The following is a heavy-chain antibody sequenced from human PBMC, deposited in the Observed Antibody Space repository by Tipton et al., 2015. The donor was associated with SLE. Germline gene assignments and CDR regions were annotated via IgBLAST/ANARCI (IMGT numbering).Heavy chain of an antibody. Sequence: TLSLTFAVSGFSISTSNWWGWIRQPPGKGLEWIGYIYNSGSTYYNPSLKSRVTMSVDTSKNQFSLRLTSVTAADTAVYFCARGVGARDYFDYWGQGTLVTVSS. V-gene: IGHV4-28*03. CDR2: IYNSGST. J-gene: IGHJ4*02. D-gene: IGHD1-26*01. CDR3: ARGVGARDYFDY. CDR1: GFSISTSNW.